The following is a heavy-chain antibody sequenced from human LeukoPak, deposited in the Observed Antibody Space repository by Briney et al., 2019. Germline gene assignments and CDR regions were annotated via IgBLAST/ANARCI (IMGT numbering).Heavy chain of an antibody. CDR3: ARPYRGTPPATVTTVYYYYGMDV. CDR1: GYTFTSYA. Sequence: GASVKVSCKASGYTFTSYAMNWVRQAPGQGLEWMGWINTNTGNPTYAQGFTGRFVFSLDTSVSTAYLQISSLKAEDTAVYYCARPYRGTPPATVTTVYYYYGMDVWGQGTTVTVSS. D-gene: IGHD4-17*01. CDR2: INTNTGNP. J-gene: IGHJ6*02. V-gene: IGHV7-4-1*02.